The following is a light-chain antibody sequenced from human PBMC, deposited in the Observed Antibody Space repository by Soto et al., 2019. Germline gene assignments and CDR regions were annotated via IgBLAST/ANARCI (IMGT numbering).Light chain of an antibody. CDR3: QQRYNWPIT. Sequence: EIVLTQSQATLSLSPGATATRPCRASQSVSGYIGWYQQKPGQAPRLLIYADSNRATGIPARFSGSGSGTDFTLTISSLEPEDFSVYYCQQRYNWPITFGQGTRLEIK. CDR1: QSVSGY. CDR2: ADS. J-gene: IGKJ5*01. V-gene: IGKV3-11*01.